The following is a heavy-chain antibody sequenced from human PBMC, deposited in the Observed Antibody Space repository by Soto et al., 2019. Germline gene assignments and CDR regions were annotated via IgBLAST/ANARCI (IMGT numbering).Heavy chain of an antibody. Sequence: QINLIESGPTLVKPTQTLTLTCTFSGFSLSTSGAAVGWVRQPPGRALEWLALIYWDGDKRYNASLGNRLTITKDTSMNHVVLALTNVDPADTATYYCADRATMTIFGLIVDNGIWFDPWGQGTRVIVSS. CDR1: GFSLSTSGAA. CDR2: IYWDGDK. J-gene: IGHJ5*02. D-gene: IGHD3-3*01. V-gene: IGHV2-5*02. CDR3: ADRATMTIFGLIVDNGIWFDP.